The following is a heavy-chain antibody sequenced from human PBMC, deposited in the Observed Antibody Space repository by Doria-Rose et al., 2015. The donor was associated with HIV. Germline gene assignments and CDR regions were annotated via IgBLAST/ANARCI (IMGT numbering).Heavy chain of an antibody. J-gene: IGHJ6*02. CDR1: GGSFSGYY. CDR3: ARGLLRGGWNDVDYYYGMDV. D-gene: IGHD1-1*01. V-gene: IGHV4-34*01. CDR2: INHSGST. Sequence: QVQLQQWDAGLVKPSETLSLTCAVFGGSFSGYYWSWIRQPPGNGLEWIGEINHSGSTNYKTSLKSRVTISLGTSKNLFSLKLSSVTAADTAVYYCARGLLRGGWNDVDYYYGMDVWGQGTTVTVSS.